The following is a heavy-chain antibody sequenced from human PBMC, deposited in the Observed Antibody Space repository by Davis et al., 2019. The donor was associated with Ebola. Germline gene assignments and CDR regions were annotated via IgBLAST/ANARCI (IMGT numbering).Heavy chain of an antibody. D-gene: IGHD6-13*01. CDR1: GDSVSSNSAA. CDR3: ARDSRSGYSSSWYGYHYYVMDV. V-gene: IGHV6-1*01. J-gene: IGHJ6*02. Sequence: LRLSCAISGDSVSSNSAAWNWIRQSPSRGLEWLGRTYYRSKWYNDYAVSVKSRITINPDTSKNQFSLKLSSVTAADTAVYHCARDSRSGYSSSWYGYHYYVMDVWGQGTTVTVSS. CDR2: TYYRSKWYN.